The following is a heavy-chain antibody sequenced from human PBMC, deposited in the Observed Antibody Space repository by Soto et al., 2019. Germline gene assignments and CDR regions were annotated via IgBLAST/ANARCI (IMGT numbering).Heavy chain of an antibody. V-gene: IGHV1-18*04. CDR1: GNTFMTHG. D-gene: IGHD3-22*01. CDR2: ISPYNDNP. CDR3: ATLRTSGYHTHYFFGMDV. Sequence: QVHLEQSGPEVQKPGPPVKFACRASGNTFMTHGISWVRQAPEQGLEWVGWISPYNDNPNYAQKFKGRVSMTTDLSTSTAYMELRSLRSDDTAVYYCATLRTSGYHTHYFFGMDVWGQGTTVAVSS. J-gene: IGHJ6*02.